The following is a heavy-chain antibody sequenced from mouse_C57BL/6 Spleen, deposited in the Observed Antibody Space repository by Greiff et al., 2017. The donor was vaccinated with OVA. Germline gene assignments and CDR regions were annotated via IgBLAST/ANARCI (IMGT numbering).Heavy chain of an antibody. CDR2: IDPETGGT. CDR3: TRPFITTVVATPWYFDV. J-gene: IGHJ1*03. Sequence: QLKESGAELVRPGASVTLSCKASGYTFTDYEMHWVKQTPVHGLEWIGAIDPETGGTAYNQKFKGKAILTADKSSSTAYMELRSLTSEDSAVYYCTRPFITTVVATPWYFDVWGTGTTVTVSS. D-gene: IGHD1-1*01. CDR1: GYTFTDYE. V-gene: IGHV1-15*01.